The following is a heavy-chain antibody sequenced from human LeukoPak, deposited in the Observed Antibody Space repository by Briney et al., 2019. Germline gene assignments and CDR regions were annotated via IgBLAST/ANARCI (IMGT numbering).Heavy chain of an antibody. J-gene: IGHJ4*02. Sequence: GESLKISCKGSGYSFTSYWIAWVRQMPGKGLEWMGIIYPGDSDTRYSPSFQGQVTISADKSISTAYLQWSSLKASDTAMYYCATFGTHYYDSSGVDYWGQGTLVTVSS. D-gene: IGHD3-22*01. CDR3: ATFGTHYYDSSGVDY. V-gene: IGHV5-51*01. CDR1: GYSFTSYW. CDR2: IYPGDSDT.